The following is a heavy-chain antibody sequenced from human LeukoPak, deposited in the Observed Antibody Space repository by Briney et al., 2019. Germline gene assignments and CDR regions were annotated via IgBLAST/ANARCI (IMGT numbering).Heavy chain of an antibody. Sequence: PGGSLRLSCAASGFTFSSYSMNWVRQAPGKGLEWVSYISSSSTIYYADSVKGRFTISRDNAKNSLYLQMNSLRDEDTAVYYCARDSYYYDSRPFDYWGQGTLVTVSS. J-gene: IGHJ4*02. CDR3: ARDSYYYDSRPFDY. D-gene: IGHD3-22*01. V-gene: IGHV3-48*02. CDR1: GFTFSSYS. CDR2: ISSSSTI.